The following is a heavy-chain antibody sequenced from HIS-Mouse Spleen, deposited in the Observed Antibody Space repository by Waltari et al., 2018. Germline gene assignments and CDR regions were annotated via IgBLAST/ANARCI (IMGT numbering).Heavy chain of an antibody. V-gene: IGHV4-39*07. CDR2: IYYSGST. J-gene: IGHJ2*01. CDR1: GGSISSSSYY. D-gene: IGHD6-13*01. Sequence: QLQLQESVPGLVKPSETLSLTCTVSGGSISSSSYYWGWIRQPPGKGLEWIGSIYYSGSTYYNPSVKSRVTIAVDPSKNQFSLKLSSVTAADTAVYYCAREIPYSSSWYDWYFDLWGRGTLVTVSS. CDR3: AREIPYSSSWYDWYFDL.